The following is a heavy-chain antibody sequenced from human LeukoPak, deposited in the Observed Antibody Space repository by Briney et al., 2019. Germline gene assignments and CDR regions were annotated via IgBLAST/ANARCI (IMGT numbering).Heavy chain of an antibody. Sequence: SETLSLTCAVSGYSISSGYQWAWIRQPPGKTLEWIGSIFHTGSAHYNPSLKSRVTISVGMCTNHFSLRLTSVTAADTAVYYCARDPRWLTPDCTSISCYENYFDPWGQGILVTVSS. V-gene: IGHV4-38-2*02. CDR3: ARDPRWLTPDCTSISCYENYFDP. CDR2: IFHTGSA. D-gene: IGHD2-2*01. J-gene: IGHJ5*02. CDR1: GYSISSGYQ.